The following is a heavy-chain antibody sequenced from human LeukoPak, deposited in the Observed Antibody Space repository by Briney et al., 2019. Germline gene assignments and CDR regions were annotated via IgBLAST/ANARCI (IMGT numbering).Heavy chain of an antibody. CDR2: INTDNGNT. J-gene: IGHJ4*02. CDR1: GYTFTKHP. V-gene: IGHV1-3*04. Sequence: ASVKVSCKTSGYTFTKHPMHWVRQAPGQRLEWMGWINTDNGNTKYSEKFQGRVAITRDTSASTAYMELNSLTSEDTALYYCAPLIGAYFDYWGQETLVTVSS. CDR3: APLIGAYFDY. D-gene: IGHD3-10*01.